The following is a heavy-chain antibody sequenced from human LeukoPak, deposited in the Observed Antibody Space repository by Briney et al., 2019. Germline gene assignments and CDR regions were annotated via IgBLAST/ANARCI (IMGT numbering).Heavy chain of an antibody. CDR3: ARDRSWFGELSGGNWFDP. CDR1: GYSISSGYY. J-gene: IGHJ5*02. CDR2: IYYSGST. Sequence: PSETLSLTCTVSGYSISSGYYWGWIRQPPGRGLEWIGSIYYSGSTYYNPSLKSRVTISVDTSKNQFSLKLSSVTAADTAVYYCARDRSWFGELSGGNWFDPWGQGTLVTVSS. V-gene: IGHV4-38-2*02. D-gene: IGHD3-10*01.